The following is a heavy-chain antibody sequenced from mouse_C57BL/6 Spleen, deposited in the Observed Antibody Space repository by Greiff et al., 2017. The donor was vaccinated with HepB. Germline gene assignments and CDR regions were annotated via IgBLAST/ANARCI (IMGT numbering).Heavy chain of an antibody. CDR3: ARGSSYDWYFDV. CDR1: GFTFSDYG. D-gene: IGHD1-1*01. J-gene: IGHJ1*03. Sequence: DVKLVESGGGLVKPGGSLKLSCAASGFTFSDYGMHWVRQAPEKGLEWVAYISSGSSTIYYADTVKGRFTISRDNAKNTLFLQMTSLRSEDTAMYYCARGSSYDWYFDVWGTGTTVTVSS. V-gene: IGHV5-17*01. CDR2: ISSGSSTI.